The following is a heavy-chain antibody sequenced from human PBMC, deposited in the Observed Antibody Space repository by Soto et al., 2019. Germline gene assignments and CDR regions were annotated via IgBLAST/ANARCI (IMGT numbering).Heavy chain of an antibody. J-gene: IGHJ4*02. V-gene: IGHV3-20*01. CDR2: INWNGGST. D-gene: IGHD6-19*01. CDR1: GFTFDDYG. Sequence: EVQLVESGGGVVRPGGSLRLSCAASGFTFDDYGMSWVRQAPGKGLEWVSGINWNGGSTGYADSVKGRFSISRDNAKNSLYLQMNSLRAEDTALYHCARLYSSGWYGPGRYWGQGTLVTVSS. CDR3: ARLYSSGWYGPGRY.